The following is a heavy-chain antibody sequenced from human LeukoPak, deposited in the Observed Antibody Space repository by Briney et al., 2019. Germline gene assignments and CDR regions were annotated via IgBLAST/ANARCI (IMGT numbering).Heavy chain of an antibody. V-gene: IGHV1-69*04. Sequence: GASVKVSCKASGGTFSSYAISWVRQAPGQGLEWMGRIIPILDIANYAQKFQGRVTITADESTSTAYMELSSLRSEDTAVYYCARQIVKGIMRDKIDYWGQGTLVTVSS. CDR3: ARQIVKGIMRDKIDY. CDR1: GGTFSSYA. CDR2: IIPILDIA. J-gene: IGHJ4*02. D-gene: IGHD5-24*01.